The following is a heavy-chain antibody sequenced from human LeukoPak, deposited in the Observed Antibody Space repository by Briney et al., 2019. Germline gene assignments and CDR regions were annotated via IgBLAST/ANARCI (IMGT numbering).Heavy chain of an antibody. CDR3: ARLPRVGAAHDY. Sequence: AVHVSCQACGYTFTDYYMHWVRPAAGQGLEGMGWINPNSGGTNYAQKFQGRVTMTRDTSISTAYMEQSTLRSEDTAVYYCARLPRVGAAHDYWGQGTLVTVSS. CDR2: INPNSGGT. J-gene: IGHJ4*02. D-gene: IGHD1-26*01. V-gene: IGHV1-2*02. CDR1: GYTFTDYY.